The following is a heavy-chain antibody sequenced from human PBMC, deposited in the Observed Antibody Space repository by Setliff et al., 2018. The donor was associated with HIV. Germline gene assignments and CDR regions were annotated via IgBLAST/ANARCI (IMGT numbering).Heavy chain of an antibody. CDR2: VWDNGTT. D-gene: IGHD2-21*02. CDR1: GGSISHSH. J-gene: IGHJ3*02. CDR3: AREVDVVTTSDAFDI. V-gene: IGHV4-59*01. Sequence: PSETLSLTCTVSGGSISHSHWSWIRQPPGKGLEWIGYVWDNGTTKYNPSLESRVTISLHTSKNQFSLKLSSVTAADTAVYYCAREVDVVTTSDAFDIWGQGTMVTVSS.